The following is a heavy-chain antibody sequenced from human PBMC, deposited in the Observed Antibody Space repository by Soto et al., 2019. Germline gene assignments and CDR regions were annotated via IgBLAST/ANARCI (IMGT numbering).Heavy chain of an antibody. J-gene: IGHJ3*02. CDR1: GFTFSSYW. Sequence: GGSLRLSCAASGFTFSSYWMSWVRQAPGKGLEWVANIKPDGGEKSYVDSVKGRLTISRDNAKNSLYLQMNSLRDEDTAEYYFAREDKNPFDIWAQGTVVTVSS. V-gene: IGHV3-7*01. D-gene: IGHD2-15*01. CDR2: IKPDGGEK. CDR3: AREDKNPFDI.